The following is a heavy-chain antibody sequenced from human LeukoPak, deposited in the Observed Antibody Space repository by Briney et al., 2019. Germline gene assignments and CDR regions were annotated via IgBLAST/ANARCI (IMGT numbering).Heavy chain of an antibody. CDR1: GFLYRDYV. D-gene: IGHD2-21*02. CDR2: LNHNAWHI. J-gene: IGHJ4*02. Sequence: GGSLRLFCAASGFLYRDYVMSWVRQARRRGLECVMYLNHNAWHIYYADSVKGRFTISRDNGKNSLYLQMNSLRDEDTAVYYCAADSDWAFHYWGQGTRVTVSS. V-gene: IGHV3-48*03. CDR3: AADSDWAFHY.